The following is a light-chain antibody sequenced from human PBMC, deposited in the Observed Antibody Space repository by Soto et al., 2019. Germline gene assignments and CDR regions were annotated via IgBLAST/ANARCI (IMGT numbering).Light chain of an antibody. CDR2: DAF. CDR3: QQYKDYSWT. J-gene: IGKJ1*01. CDR1: QSVRTY. V-gene: IGKV3-11*01. Sequence: EVVLTQSPATLSLSPGERATLSCRASQSVRTYLAWYQQKPGQAPRLLIHDAFKRATGIPARFSGSGSGTDFTLTISSLQPDDFATYYCQQYKDYSWTFGQGTNVEVK.